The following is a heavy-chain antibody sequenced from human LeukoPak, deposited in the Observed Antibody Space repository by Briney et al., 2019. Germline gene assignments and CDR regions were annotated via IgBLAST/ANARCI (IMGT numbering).Heavy chain of an antibody. V-gene: IGHV4-4*07. J-gene: IGHJ6*03. CDR2: IYTSGST. Sequence: SETLSLTCSVSGFSISSVYYWSWIRQPAGKGLEWVGRIYTSGSTNYNPSLKSRVTISVDTSKNQFSLKLSSVTAADTAVYYCARKNYYGSHMDVWGKGTTVTISS. CDR1: GFSISSVYY. D-gene: IGHD3-10*01. CDR3: ARKNYYGSHMDV.